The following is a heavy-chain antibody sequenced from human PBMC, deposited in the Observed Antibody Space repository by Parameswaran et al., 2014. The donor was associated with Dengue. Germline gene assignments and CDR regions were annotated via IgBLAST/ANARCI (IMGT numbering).Heavy chain of an antibody. Sequence: VRQAPGKGLEWVGRIKSKTDGGTTDYAAPVKGRFTISRDDSKNTLYLQMNSLKTEDTAVYYCTTDFSGLGIAVADLRYWGQGTLVTVSS. CDR3: TTDFSGLGIAVADLRY. J-gene: IGHJ4*02. D-gene: IGHD6-19*01. V-gene: IGHV3-15*01. CDR2: IKSKTDGGTT.